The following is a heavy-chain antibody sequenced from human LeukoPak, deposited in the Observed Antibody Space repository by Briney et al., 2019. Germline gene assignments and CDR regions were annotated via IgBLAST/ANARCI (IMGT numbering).Heavy chain of an antibody. CDR2: ISAYNGDT. Sequence: ASVKVSCKASGGTFSSYAIVWVRQAPGQGLEWIGWISAYNGDTNYLQKLQGRVTMTTDTSTSTAYMELRSLTSDDTAVYYCARDHSSSGQLFDYWGQGTLVTVSS. CDR3: ARDHSSSGQLFDY. D-gene: IGHD6-13*01. V-gene: IGHV1-18*01. J-gene: IGHJ4*02. CDR1: GGTFSSYA.